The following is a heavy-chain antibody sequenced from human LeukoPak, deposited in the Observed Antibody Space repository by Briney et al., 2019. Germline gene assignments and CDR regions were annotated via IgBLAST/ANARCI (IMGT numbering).Heavy chain of an antibody. J-gene: IGHJ4*02. CDR1: GFTFSTYE. Sequence: PGGSLRLSCVASGFTFSTYEMNWVRQAPGKGREGVSYISRSGDIVYYVDSVKGRFTISRDSAKNSLYLQMNSLSAEDTAVYYCARDIGYYFGSGDSRIFDYWGQGTLVTVSS. D-gene: IGHD3-10*01. V-gene: IGHV3-48*03. CDR2: ISRSGDIV. CDR3: ARDIGYYFGSGDSRIFDY.